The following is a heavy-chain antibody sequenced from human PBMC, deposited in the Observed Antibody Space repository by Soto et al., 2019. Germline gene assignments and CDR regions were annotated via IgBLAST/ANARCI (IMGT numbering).Heavy chain of an antibody. D-gene: IGHD2-15*01. CDR2: ISRSSTTI. V-gene: IGHV3-48*02. CDR3: AKDGGSFYYDGMDV. Sequence: LRLSCAASGFTFSNYNMNWVRQAPGKGLEWISDISRSSTTINYADSVKGRFTISRDNAKNSLYLQMNSLRDEDTAVYYCAKDGGSFYYDGMDVWGQGTTVTVSS. J-gene: IGHJ6*02. CDR1: GFTFSNYN.